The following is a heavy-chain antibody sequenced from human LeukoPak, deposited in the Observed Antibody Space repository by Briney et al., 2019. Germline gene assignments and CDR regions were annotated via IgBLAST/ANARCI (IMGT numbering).Heavy chain of an antibody. CDR3: ARENIELATASNWFDP. V-gene: IGHV4-4*07. D-gene: IGHD2-8*02. CDR1: GGSISSYY. J-gene: IGHJ5*02. CDR2: IYTSGST. Sequence: PSETLSLTCTVSGGSISSYYWSWIRQPAGKGLEWIGRIYTSGSTNYNPSLKSRVTMSVDTSKNQFSLKLSSVTAADTAVYYCARENIELATASNWFDPWGQGTLVTVSS.